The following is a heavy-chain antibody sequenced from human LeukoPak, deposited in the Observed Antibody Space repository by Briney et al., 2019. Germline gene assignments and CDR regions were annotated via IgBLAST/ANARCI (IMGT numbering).Heavy chain of an antibody. CDR1: GYTLTELS. D-gene: IGHD3-10*01. J-gene: IGHJ6*02. Sequence: GASVKVSCKVSGYTLTELSMHWVRQAPGKGLEWMGGFDPEDGETIYAQKFQGRVTMTEDTSTDTAYMELSSLRSEDTAVYYCATVLPDGSGRIPDWYYYYGMDVWGQGTTVTVSS. CDR3: ATVLPDGSGRIPDWYYYYGMDV. CDR2: FDPEDGET. V-gene: IGHV1-24*01.